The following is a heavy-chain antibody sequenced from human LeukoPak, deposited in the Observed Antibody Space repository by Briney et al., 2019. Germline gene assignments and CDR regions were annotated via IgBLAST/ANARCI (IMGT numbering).Heavy chain of an antibody. Sequence: GGSLRLSCEASGFTLSNYAMNWVRQAPGEGLDWVSAISSSGVGIHYADSVKGRFTISRDNSKNTLYLQMNSLRAEDTAVYYCARALGGYDYYMDVWGKGTTVTVSS. D-gene: IGHD3-16*01. CDR1: GFTLSNYA. CDR3: ARALGGYDYYMDV. V-gene: IGHV3-23*01. J-gene: IGHJ6*03. CDR2: ISSSGVGI.